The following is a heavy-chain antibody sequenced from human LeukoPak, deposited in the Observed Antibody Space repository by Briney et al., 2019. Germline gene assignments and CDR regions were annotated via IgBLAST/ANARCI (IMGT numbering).Heavy chain of an antibody. CDR3: AKVLAHPHLIVVVIRSFNAFDI. CDR1: GFTFSSYA. J-gene: IGHJ3*02. D-gene: IGHD3-22*01. Sequence: GGSLRLSCAASGFTFSSYAMSWARQAPGKGLEWVSAISGSGGSTYYADSVKGRFTISRDNSKNTLYLQMNSLRAEDTAVYYCAKVLAHPHLIVVVIRSFNAFDIWGQGTMVTVSS. CDR2: ISGSGGST. V-gene: IGHV3-23*01.